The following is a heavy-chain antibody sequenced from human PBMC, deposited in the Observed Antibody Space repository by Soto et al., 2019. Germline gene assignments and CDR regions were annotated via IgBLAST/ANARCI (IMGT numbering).Heavy chain of an antibody. CDR1: GFTFSSYG. CDR3: AKTVDIVATAHFDY. Sequence: GGSLRLSCAASGFTFSSYGMHWVRQAPGKGLEWVAVIWYDGSNKYYADSVKGRFTISRDNSKNTLYLQMNSLRAEDTAVYYCAKTVDIVATAHFDYWGQGTLVTVSS. CDR2: IWYDGSNK. J-gene: IGHJ4*02. D-gene: IGHD5-12*01. V-gene: IGHV3-33*06.